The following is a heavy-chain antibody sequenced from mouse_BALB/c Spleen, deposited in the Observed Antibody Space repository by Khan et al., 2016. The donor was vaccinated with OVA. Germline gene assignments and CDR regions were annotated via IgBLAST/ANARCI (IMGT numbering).Heavy chain of an antibody. V-gene: IGHV1-4*01. CDR3: ARKSTRASY. D-gene: IGHD3-1*01. J-gene: IGHJ2*01. CDR2: INPSSGYT. CDR1: GYTFTSYT. Sequence: VQLQESGAELVKPGASVKMSCKASGYTFTSYTMHWVKQRPGQGLEWIGYINPSSGYTTYNQKFKDKATLTADKSSSPAYMQLSSLTSEDSAVYYCARKSTRASYWGQGTTLTVSS.